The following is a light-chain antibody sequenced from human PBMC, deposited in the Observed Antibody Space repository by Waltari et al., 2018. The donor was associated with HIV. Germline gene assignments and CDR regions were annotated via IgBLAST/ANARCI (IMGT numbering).Light chain of an antibody. CDR3: SSYAGSNTWV. CDR1: NSDVGGYNY. J-gene: IGLJ3*02. Sequence: QSALTQPPSASGSTGQSVTISCTGTNSDVGGYNYVSWYQQSPGRAPKVVIYEVSRRPSGVPDRFFGSKSGNTASLTVSGLQADDEADYYCSSYAGSNTWVFGGGTRLTVL. V-gene: IGLV2-8*01. CDR2: EVS.